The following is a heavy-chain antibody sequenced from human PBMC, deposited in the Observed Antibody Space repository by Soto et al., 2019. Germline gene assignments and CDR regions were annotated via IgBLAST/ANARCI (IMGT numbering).Heavy chain of an antibody. D-gene: IGHD2-2*01. CDR2: IWSDGTTK. CDR1: GFTLSSYA. J-gene: IGHJ6*02. V-gene: IGHV3-33*06. Sequence: QEQVVESGGGVVQPGRSLRLSCVASGFTLSSYAMHWVRQAPGKGLEWVAMIWSDGTTKYYADSVKGRFTISRDSSKKTWYLQMNSLRVDDTAVYYCAKDPPSEKTQLDYGMDVWGQGTTVTVSS. CDR3: AKDPPSEKTQLDYGMDV.